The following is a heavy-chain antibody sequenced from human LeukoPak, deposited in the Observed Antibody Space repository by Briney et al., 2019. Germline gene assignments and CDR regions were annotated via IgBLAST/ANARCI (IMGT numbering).Heavy chain of an antibody. CDR1: GFTFGDYA. J-gene: IGHJ3*01. V-gene: IGHV3-7*01. CDR2: MNGDGSQI. CDR3: VAWGNSGNS. Sequence: PGRSLRLSCTASGFTFGDYAMSWFRQAPAKGLEWVAHMNGDGSQIYYMDLVKGRFTISRDNAKNSLYLQMNGLRAEDTAVYYCVAWGNSGNSWGQGTMVIVSS. D-gene: IGHD1-26*01.